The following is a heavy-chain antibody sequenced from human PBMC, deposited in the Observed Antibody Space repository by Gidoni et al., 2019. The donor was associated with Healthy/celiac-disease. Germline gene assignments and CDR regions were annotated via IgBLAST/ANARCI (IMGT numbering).Heavy chain of an antibody. CDR3: ARDYGDYEPLFY. V-gene: IGHV1-46*03. Sequence: QVQLVQSGAEVKKPGASVTVSCKASGYTFTSYYMHWVRQAPGQGLEWMGIINPSGGSTSYAQKFQGRVTMTRDTSTSTVYMELSSLRSEDTAVYYCARDYGDYEPLFYWGQGTLVTVSS. D-gene: IGHD4-17*01. CDR2: INPSGGST. J-gene: IGHJ4*02. CDR1: GYTFTSYY.